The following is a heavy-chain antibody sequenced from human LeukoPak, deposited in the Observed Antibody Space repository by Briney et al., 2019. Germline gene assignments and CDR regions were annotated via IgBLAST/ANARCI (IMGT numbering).Heavy chain of an antibody. D-gene: IGHD3-22*01. CDR2: IHTSGST. J-gene: IGHJ4*02. V-gene: IGHV4-4*09. CDR3: ARGYYDTSAYSNPFDF. CDR1: GDSISNYY. Sequence: PSETLSLTCTVSGDSISNYYWSWIRQTPGKGLEWTGYIHTSGSTYYNPSLKSRVTISVDTSKNQFSLKLSSVTAADTAVYYCARGYYDTSAYSNPFDFWGQGTLVTVSS.